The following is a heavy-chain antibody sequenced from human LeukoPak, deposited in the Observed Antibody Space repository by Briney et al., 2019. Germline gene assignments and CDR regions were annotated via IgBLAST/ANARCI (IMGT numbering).Heavy chain of an antibody. J-gene: IGHJ6*03. CDR2: INHSGST. CDR3: ARGPHMDV. V-gene: IGHV4-34*01. CDR1: GGSLSGYY. Sequence: SETLSLTCAVYGGSLSGYYWSWIRQPPGKGLEWIGEINHSGSTNYNPSLKSRVTISVDTSKNQFSLKLSSVTAADTAVYYCARGPHMDVWGKGTTVTVSS.